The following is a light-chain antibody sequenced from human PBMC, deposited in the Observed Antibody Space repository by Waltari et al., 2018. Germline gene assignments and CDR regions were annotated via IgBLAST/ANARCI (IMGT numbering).Light chain of an antibody. J-gene: IGLJ3*02. CDR3: SSYTSTNTWV. CDR1: SSDIGGYNY. CDR2: DVS. Sequence: QSALTQSASVSGSPGQSITISCTGTSSDIGGYNYVSWYQQHPGKAPKLMTHDVSNRPSGVSNRFSGSKSGNTASLTISGLQAEDEADYYCSSYTSTNTWVFGGGTKLTVL. V-gene: IGLV2-14*01.